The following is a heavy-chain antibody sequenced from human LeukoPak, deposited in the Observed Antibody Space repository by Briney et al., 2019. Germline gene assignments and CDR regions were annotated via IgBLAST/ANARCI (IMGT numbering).Heavy chain of an antibody. CDR3: ARNRDSDY. CDR1: GYSFSNYW. Sequence: GASLKISCKAFGYSFSNYWIGWVRQMPGKALEWMGIIYPRDSDTRYSPSFQGQVTISVDTSITTAYLQWSSLKASDTAMYYCARNRDSDYWGQGTLVTVSS. CDR2: IYPRDSDT. V-gene: IGHV5-51*01. D-gene: IGHD2/OR15-2a*01. J-gene: IGHJ4*02.